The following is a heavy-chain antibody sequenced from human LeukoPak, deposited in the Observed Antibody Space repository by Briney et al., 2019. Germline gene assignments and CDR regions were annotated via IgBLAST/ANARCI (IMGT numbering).Heavy chain of an antibody. CDR2: INTDGRTT. J-gene: IGHJ5*02. CDR3: TRSLIGINDH. CDR1: GFTFSSYW. D-gene: IGHD3-16*02. Sequence: QTGGSLRLSCAASGFTFSSYWMHWVRQAPGKGLVWVSRINTDGRTTNYADSVKGRFTISRDNAKNTLYLQMNSLSAEDTAVYYCTRSLIGINDHWGQGTLVTVSS. V-gene: IGHV3-74*01.